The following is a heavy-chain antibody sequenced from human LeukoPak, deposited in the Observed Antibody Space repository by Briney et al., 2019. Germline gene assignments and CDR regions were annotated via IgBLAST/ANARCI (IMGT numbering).Heavy chain of an antibody. D-gene: IGHD5-24*01. V-gene: IGHV4-4*09. CDR3: ARHRAEMATITDDAFDM. J-gene: IGHJ3*02. CDR2: IYTTGST. Sequence: SETLSLTCTVSGSSIGAYSWSWIRQPPGKGLEWIGYIYTTGSTHHNPSLKSRVAMSLDRSKNQFSLRLTYVTAADTAVFYCARHRAEMATITDDAFDMWGRGTMVTVSS. CDR1: GSSIGAYS.